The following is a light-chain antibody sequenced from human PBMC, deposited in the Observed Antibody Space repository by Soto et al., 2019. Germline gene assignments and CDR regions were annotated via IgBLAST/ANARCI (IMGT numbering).Light chain of an antibody. CDR3: TSYTSSSTDVV. CDR1: SSDVGGYNY. V-gene: IGLV2-14*03. Sequence: QSALTQPASVSGSPGQSITISCTGTSSDVGGYNYVSWYQQYPGKAPKLMIYDVYNRPSGVSDRFSGSKSGNTASLTIAGLQAEDEAEYYCTSYTSSSTDVVFGGGTKLTLL. CDR2: DVY. J-gene: IGLJ2*01.